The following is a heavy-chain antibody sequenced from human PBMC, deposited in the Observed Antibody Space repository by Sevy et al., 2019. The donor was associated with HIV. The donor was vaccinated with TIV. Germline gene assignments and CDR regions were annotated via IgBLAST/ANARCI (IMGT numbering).Heavy chain of an antibody. CDR3: VRERGVGEGWFDN. V-gene: IGHV3-7*01. J-gene: IGHJ5*02. Sequence: GGSLRLSCAASGFTFSNFWMTWVRQAPGKGLEWVANIDKYGRDKYYVDSVKGRFTMSRDNAKSSLYLQMNSLRAEDTALYYCVRERGVGEGWFDNWGQGTLVTVSS. D-gene: IGHD1-26*01. CDR2: IDKYGRDK. CDR1: GFTFSNFW.